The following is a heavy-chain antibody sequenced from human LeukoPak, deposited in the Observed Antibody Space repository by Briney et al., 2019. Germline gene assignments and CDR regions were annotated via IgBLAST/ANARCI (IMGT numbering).Heavy chain of an antibody. Sequence: ASVKVSCTASGYTFTSYGISWVRQAPGQGLEWMGWISAYNGNTNYAQKLQGRVTMTTDTSTSTAYMELRSLRSDDTAVYYCARSITSLGAFDIWGQGTMVTVSS. CDR2: ISAYNGNT. J-gene: IGHJ3*02. CDR3: ARSITSLGAFDI. V-gene: IGHV1-18*01. D-gene: IGHD3-10*01. CDR1: GYTFTSYG.